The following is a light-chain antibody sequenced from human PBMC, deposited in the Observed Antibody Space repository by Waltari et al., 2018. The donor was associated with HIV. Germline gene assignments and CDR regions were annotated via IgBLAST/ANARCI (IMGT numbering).Light chain of an antibody. CDR2: GTS. CDR3: QQYGDSLT. CDR1: QSISSSY. J-gene: IGKJ3*01. V-gene: IGKV3-20*01. Sequence: DIVLTQSPGKISLSPGESVTLSCRASQSISSSYLAWYQQKPGQAPSLFIYGTSSRATGIPDRFSGSGSGTDFTLTISRLEPEDVAVYYCQQYGDSLTFGPGTKVDI.